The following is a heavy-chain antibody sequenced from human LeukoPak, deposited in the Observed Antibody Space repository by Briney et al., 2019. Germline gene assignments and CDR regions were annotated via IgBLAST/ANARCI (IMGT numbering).Heavy chain of an antibody. CDR2: ISYDGSNK. CDR1: GFTFSSYG. V-gene: IGHV3-30*18. Sequence: GGSLRLSCAASGFTFSSYGMHWVRQAPGKGLEWVAVISYDGSNKYYADSVKGRFTISGDNSKNTLYLQMNSLRAEDTAVYYCAKLAVAVILDYWGQGTLVTVSS. J-gene: IGHJ4*02. CDR3: AKLAVAVILDY. D-gene: IGHD6-19*01.